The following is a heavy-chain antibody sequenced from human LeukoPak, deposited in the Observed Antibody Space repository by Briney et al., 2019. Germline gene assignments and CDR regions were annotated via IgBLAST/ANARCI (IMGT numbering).Heavy chain of an antibody. V-gene: IGHV4-38-2*02. J-gene: IGHJ4*02. D-gene: IGHD2-2*01. CDR2: IYHSGSS. Sequence: ASETLSLTCTVSGYSIRSDYYWGWIRQPPGKGLEWIGSIYHSGSSYYNPSLKSRVTISVDTSKSHFSLRLISVTATDTALYYCARSGSPASPFNLDSWGQGTLVTVSS. CDR3: ARSGSPASPFNLDS. CDR1: GYSIRSDYY.